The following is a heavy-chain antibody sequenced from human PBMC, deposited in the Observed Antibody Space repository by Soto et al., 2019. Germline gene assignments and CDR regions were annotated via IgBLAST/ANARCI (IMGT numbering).Heavy chain of an antibody. J-gene: IGHJ4*02. CDR2: IIPVFGTA. CDR3: ARGDYYGSATSDYYFDF. CDR1: GGTFSTYV. V-gene: IGHV1-69*01. Sequence: QVQLVQSGAEVKRPGSSVKVSCKASGGTFSTYVFSWVRQAPGQGLQWMGQIIPVFGTADYAQKFQCRVTITADESTSTAYLELSSLRSEDTAVYYCARGDYYGSATSDYYFDFWGQGTLVTVSS. D-gene: IGHD3-10*01.